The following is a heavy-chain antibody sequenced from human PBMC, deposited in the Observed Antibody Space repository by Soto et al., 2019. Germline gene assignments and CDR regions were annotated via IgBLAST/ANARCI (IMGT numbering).Heavy chain of an antibody. Sequence: SETLSLTCAVYGGSFSGYYWSWIRQPPGKGLEWIGEINHSGSTNYNPSLKSRVTISVDTSKNQFSLKLSSVTAADTAVYYCARCSDQTGPRSGILTGPNDYWGQGTLVTVSS. J-gene: IGHJ4*02. CDR2: INHSGST. CDR1: GGSFSGYY. CDR3: ARCSDQTGPRSGILTGPNDY. V-gene: IGHV4-34*01. D-gene: IGHD3-9*01.